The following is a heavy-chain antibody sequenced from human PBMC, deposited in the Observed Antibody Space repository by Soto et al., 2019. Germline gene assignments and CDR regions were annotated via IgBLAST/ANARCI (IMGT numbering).Heavy chain of an antibody. Sequence: PTQTLTLTCTFSGFTLGTAGLSVSWIRQAPGKALEWLAVIDWDGDRFYSASLKTRLSISKDTSKNEVVLTMTNMDPVDTATYFCARSQGGMLYNSYFDFWGQGTLVT. CDR3: ARSQGGMLYNSYFDF. J-gene: IGHJ4*02. CDR2: IDWDGDR. CDR1: GFTLGTAGLS. V-gene: IGHV2-70*13. D-gene: IGHD2-8*01.